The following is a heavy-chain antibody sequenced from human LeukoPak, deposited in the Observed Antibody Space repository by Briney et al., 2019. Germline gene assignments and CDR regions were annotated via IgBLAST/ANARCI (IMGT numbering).Heavy chain of an antibody. CDR1: GFTFSNNF. J-gene: IGHJ4*02. CDR2: IYPDGNT. V-gene: IGHV3-53*01. D-gene: IGHD2-15*01. CDR3: ARRSYSGTICFLDY. Sequence: PGGSLRLSCAASGFTFSNNFMSWVRQAPGKGLQWVSVIYPDGNTYFTDSVKGRFTVSRDNSKNTLYLQMNSLRAEDTAVYYCARRSYSGTICFLDYWGQGTLVTVSS.